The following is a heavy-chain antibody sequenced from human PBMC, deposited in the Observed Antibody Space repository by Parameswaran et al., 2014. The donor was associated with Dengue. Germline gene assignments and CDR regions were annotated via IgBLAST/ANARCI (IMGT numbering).Heavy chain of an antibody. D-gene: IGHD6-13*01. Sequence: SLKISCAASGFTFSSYGMHWVRQAPGKGLEWVAVISYDGSNKYYADSVKGRFTISRDNSKNTLYLQMNSLRAEDTAVYYCAKDIAAAGNYFDYWGQGTLVTVSS. J-gene: IGHJ4*02. CDR1: GFTFSSYG. CDR2: ISYDGSNK. V-gene: IGHV3-30*18. CDR3: AKDIAAAGNYFDY.